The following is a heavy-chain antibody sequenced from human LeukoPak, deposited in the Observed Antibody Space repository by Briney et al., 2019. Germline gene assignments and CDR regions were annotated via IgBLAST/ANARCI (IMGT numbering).Heavy chain of an antibody. V-gene: IGHV4-34*01. CDR1: GGSFSGYY. CDR3: AVRNYDFWSGYYTSFDY. CDR2: INHSGST. Sequence: SETLSHTCAVYGGSFSGYYWSWIRQPPGKGREWIGEINHSGSTNYNPSLKSRVTISVDTSKNQFSLKLSSVTAADTAVYYCAVRNYDFWSGYYTSFDYWGQGTLVTVSS. D-gene: IGHD3-3*01. J-gene: IGHJ4*02.